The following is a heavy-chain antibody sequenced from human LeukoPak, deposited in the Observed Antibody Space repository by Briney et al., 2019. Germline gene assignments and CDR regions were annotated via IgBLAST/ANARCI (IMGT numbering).Heavy chain of an antibody. J-gene: IGHJ4*02. V-gene: IGHV3-7*01. CDR3: ATYKWIHLWSTPFDY. Sequence: GGSLRLSCEASGFTFSDYWMSWVRQAPGKGLEWVANIHQDGSEKNYVDSAKGRFTISRDNAKKSLYLQMNSLRAEDTAVYYCATYKWIHLWSTPFDYWGQGTLATVSS. D-gene: IGHD5-18*01. CDR2: IHQDGSEK. CDR1: GFTFSDYW.